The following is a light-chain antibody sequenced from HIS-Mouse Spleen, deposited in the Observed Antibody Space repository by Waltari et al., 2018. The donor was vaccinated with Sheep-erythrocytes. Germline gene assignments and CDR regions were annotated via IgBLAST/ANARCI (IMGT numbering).Light chain of an antibody. CDR3: QAWDSSTAWNVV. CDR1: KLGDKY. CDR2: KDS. Sequence: SYELTQPPSVSVSPGQTASITCSGDKLGDKYACWYQQKPGQSPVLVIYKDSKRPSGNPGRLSGSNAGNTATLTISGTQAMDEADYYCQAWDSSTAWNVVFGGGTKLTVL. V-gene: IGLV3-1*01. J-gene: IGLJ2*01.